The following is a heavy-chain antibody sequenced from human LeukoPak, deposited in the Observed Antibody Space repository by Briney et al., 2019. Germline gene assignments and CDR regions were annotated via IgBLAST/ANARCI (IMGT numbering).Heavy chain of an antibody. CDR3: ARDYGGNIRGYFDY. V-gene: IGHV3-66*01. J-gene: IGHJ4*02. Sequence: PGGSLRLSCAASGFTVSSTYMSWVRRAPGKGLEWVSVIYSGGSTYYADSVKGRFTISRDNSKNTLYLQMNSLRVEDTAVYYCARDYGGNIRGYFDYWGQGTLVTVPS. CDR2: IYSGGST. CDR1: GFTVSSTY. D-gene: IGHD4-23*01.